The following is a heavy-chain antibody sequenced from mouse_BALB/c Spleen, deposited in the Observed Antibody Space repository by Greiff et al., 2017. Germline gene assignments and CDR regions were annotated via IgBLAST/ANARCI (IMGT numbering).Heavy chain of an antibody. J-gene: IGHJ2*01. CDR2: IWAGGST. V-gene: IGHV2-9*02. Sequence: VMLVESGPGLVAPSQSLSITCTVFGFSLTSYGVHWVRQPPGKGLEWLGVIWAGGSTNYNSALMSRLSISKDNSKSQVFLKMNSLQTDDTAMYYCARDQKYGSYGGDFDDWGQGTTLTVSS. CDR1: GFSLTSYG. D-gene: IGHD2-10*02. CDR3: ARDQKYGSYGGDFDD.